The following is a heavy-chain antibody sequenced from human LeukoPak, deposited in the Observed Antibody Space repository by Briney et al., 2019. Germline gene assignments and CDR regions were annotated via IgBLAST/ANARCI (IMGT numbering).Heavy chain of an antibody. V-gene: IGHV4-59*01. CDR1: DGSITNYD. CDR3: ARVYSSGWGFDY. CDR2: IYYSGST. Sequence: SETLSLTCTVSDGSITNYDWSWVRQPPGKGLEWIGYIYYSGSTNYNPSLKSRVTISVDTSKNQFSLKLSSVTAADTAVYYCARVYSSGWGFDYWGQGTLVTVSS. J-gene: IGHJ4*02. D-gene: IGHD6-19*01.